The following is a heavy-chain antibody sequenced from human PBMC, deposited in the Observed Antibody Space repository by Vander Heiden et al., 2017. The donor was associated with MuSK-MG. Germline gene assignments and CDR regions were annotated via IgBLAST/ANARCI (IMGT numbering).Heavy chain of an antibody. CDR2: IYYSGST. CDR1: GGSISSYY. D-gene: IGHD3-3*01. V-gene: IGHV4-59*01. CDR3: ARSYYDFWSGYPYYYYYYMDV. Sequence: QAQLQESGPGLVKPSETLSLTCTVSGGSISSYYWRWIRQPPGKGLEWIGYIYYSGSTNYNPSLKSRVTISVDTSKNQFSQKLSSVTAADTAVYYCARSYYDFWSGYPYYYYYYMDVWGKGTTVTVSS. J-gene: IGHJ6*03.